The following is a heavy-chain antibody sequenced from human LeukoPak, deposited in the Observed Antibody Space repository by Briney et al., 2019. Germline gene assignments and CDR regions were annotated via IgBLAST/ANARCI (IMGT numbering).Heavy chain of an antibody. V-gene: IGHV1-58*01. J-gene: IGHJ6*03. CDR3: TRDKQPDLDYDFWTGYMDV. CDR2: IVVGGGNT. D-gene: IGHD3-3*01. Sequence: SVKVSCKASGFTFSNSAVQWVRQARGQRLEWIGWIVVGGGNTNYAQSLQGRLTITRDMSTGTAHMELSSLRSEDTAVYYFTRDKQPDLDYDFWTGYMDVWGKGTTVTASS. CDR1: GFTFSNSA.